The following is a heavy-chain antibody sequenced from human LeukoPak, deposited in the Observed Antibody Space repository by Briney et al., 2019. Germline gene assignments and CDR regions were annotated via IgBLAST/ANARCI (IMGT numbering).Heavy chain of an antibody. CDR3: ALTTVTTYSFDY. J-gene: IGHJ4*02. V-gene: IGHV3-23*01. CDR1: GFTFSSHA. Sequence: PGGSLTLSCAASGFTFSSHAMSWVRQALGKGLEWVSVISGGGASTYYADSVKGRFTISRDNSKNTLYLQMNSLRAEDTAVYYCALTTVTTYSFDYWGQGTLVTASS. CDR2: ISGGGAST. D-gene: IGHD4-17*01.